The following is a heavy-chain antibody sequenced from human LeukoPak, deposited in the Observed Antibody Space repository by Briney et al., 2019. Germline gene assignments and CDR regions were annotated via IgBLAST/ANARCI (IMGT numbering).Heavy chain of an antibody. D-gene: IGHD3-22*01. CDR1: GGSFSGYY. J-gene: IGHJ4*02. V-gene: IGHV4-59*01. CDR3: ARASVVAKRKAPTSKNLDY. Sequence: PSETLSLTCAVYGGSFSGYYWSWIRQPPGKGLEWIGYIYYSGSTNYNPSLKSRVTISVDTSKNQFSLKLSSVTAADTAVYYCARASVVAKRKAPTSKNLDYWGQGTLVTVSS. CDR2: IYYSGST.